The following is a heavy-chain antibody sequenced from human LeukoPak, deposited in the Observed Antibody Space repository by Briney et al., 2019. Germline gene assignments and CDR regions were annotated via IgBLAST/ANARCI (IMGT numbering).Heavy chain of an antibody. V-gene: IGHV3-23*01. CDR1: GFTFSSYA. Sequence: PGGSLRLSCVASGFTFSSYAMSWVRQAPGKGLEWVSAISGSGGSTYYADSVKGRFTISRDNSKNTLYLQMNSLRAEDTAVYYCAKAGYCSSTSCYYYYYYMDVWGKGTTVTVSS. CDR3: AKAGYCSSTSCYYYYYYMDV. CDR2: ISGSGGST. J-gene: IGHJ6*03. D-gene: IGHD2-2*01.